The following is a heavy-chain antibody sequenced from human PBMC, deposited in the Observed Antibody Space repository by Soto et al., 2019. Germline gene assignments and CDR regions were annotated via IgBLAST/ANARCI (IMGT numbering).Heavy chain of an antibody. D-gene: IGHD6-19*01. CDR2: LYYSGST. V-gene: IGHV4-59*01. CDR1: GGSLSSYY. CDR3: ARAGRRYSSAWYEDY. J-gene: IGHJ4*02. Sequence: PSETQSLTCVFSGGSLSSYYWSWIRQPPGKGLEWIGYLYYSGSTNYNPSLKSRLTISVDTSKNQFSLKLSSVTAADTAVYYCARAGRRYSSAWYEDYWGQGTLVTVSS.